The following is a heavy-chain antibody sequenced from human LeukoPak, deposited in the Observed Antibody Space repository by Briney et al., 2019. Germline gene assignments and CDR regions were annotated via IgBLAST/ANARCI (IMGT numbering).Heavy chain of an antibody. CDR1: GYSVSGYF. CDR3: ASSLYRQTDA. CDR2: INPNTGDT. V-gene: IGHV1-2*02. D-gene: IGHD3-16*02. Sequence: GASVKVSCKASGYSVSGYFVHWVRQAPGQGLEWMGRINPNTGDTNYAQNFQGRVVMTMDTAISTAYLDLSRLTSDDTAMYYCASSLYRQTDAWGQGSLVTVSS. J-gene: IGHJ4*02.